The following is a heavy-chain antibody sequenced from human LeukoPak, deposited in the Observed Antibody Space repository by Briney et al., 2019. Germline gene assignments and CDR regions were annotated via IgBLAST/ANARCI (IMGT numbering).Heavy chain of an antibody. CDR3: ARRVIVVVPAANTTFDS. Sequence: PSETLSLICAVYGGSFNDYYWSWIRQPPGKGLEWIGDINHRGSANYNPSLKSRVSMSVDTSKNQFSLRLTSVTAADTAVYYCARRVIVVVPAANTTFDSWGQGTLVTVSS. D-gene: IGHD2-2*01. J-gene: IGHJ4*02. V-gene: IGHV4-34*01. CDR1: GGSFNDYY. CDR2: INHRGSA.